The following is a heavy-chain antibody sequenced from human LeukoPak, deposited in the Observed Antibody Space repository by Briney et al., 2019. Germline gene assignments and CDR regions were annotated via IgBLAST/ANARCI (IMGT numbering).Heavy chain of an antibody. CDR1: GGSFSGYY. Sequence: PSETLSLTCAVHGGSFSGYYWSWIRQPPGKGLEWIGEINHSGSTNYNPYLKSRVTISVDTSKNQFSLKLSSVTAADTAVYYCARGRDVLLWFGATYYYYGMDVWGQGTTVTVSS. J-gene: IGHJ6*02. CDR2: INHSGST. V-gene: IGHV4-34*01. CDR3: ARGRDVLLWFGATYYYYGMDV. D-gene: IGHD3-10*01.